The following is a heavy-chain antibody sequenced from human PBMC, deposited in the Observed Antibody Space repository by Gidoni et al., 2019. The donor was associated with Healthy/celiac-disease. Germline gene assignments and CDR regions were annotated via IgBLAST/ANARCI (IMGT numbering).Heavy chain of an antibody. CDR1: GVTFSNAW. V-gene: IGHV3-15*01. D-gene: IGHD6-6*01. CDR3: TTSAARQPYYYYYGMDV. J-gene: IGHJ6*02. CDR2: IKSKTDGGTT. Sequence: EVQLVESGGGLVKPGGSLRLSCAGSGVTFSNAWMSWVRQAPGKGLEWVGRIKSKTDGGTTDYAAPVKGRFTISRDDSKNTLYLQMNSLKTEDTAVYYCTTSAARQPYYYYYGMDVWGQGTTVTVSS.